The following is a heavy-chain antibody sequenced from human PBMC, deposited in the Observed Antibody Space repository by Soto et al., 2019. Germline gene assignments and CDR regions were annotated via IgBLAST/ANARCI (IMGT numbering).Heavy chain of an antibody. D-gene: IGHD2-21*02. CDR3: ARDLEVTAISFDY. CDR1: GYTFASYA. J-gene: IGHJ4*02. V-gene: IGHV1-3*01. CDR2: INAGNGST. Sequence: ASVKVSCKASGYTFASYAMHWVRQAPGQRLEWMGWINAGNGSTKYSQKFQGRVTITRDTSASTAYMELSSLRSEDTAVYYCARDLEVTAISFDYWGQGTLVTVSS.